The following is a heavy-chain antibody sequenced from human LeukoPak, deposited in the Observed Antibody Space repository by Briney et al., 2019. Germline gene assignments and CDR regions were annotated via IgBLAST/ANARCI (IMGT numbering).Heavy chain of an antibody. CDR2: INHSGST. Sequence: PSETLSLTCAVYGGSFSGYYWSWIRQPPGKGLEWMGEINHSGSTNYNPSLKSRVTISVDTSKNQFSLKLSSVTAADTAVYYCAHGTDSTGYTFRYWGQGTLVTVSS. CDR3: AHGTDSTGYTFRY. V-gene: IGHV4-34*01. J-gene: IGHJ4*02. D-gene: IGHD3-22*01. CDR1: GGSFSGYY.